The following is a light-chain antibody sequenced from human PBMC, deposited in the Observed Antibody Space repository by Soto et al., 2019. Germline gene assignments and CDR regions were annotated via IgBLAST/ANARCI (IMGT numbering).Light chain of an antibody. CDR3: QQYNNCPPHT. CDR1: QSVNTN. V-gene: IGKV3-15*01. J-gene: IGKJ2*01. Sequence: DIVMTQSPATLSVSPGERATLSCRASQSVNTNLAWYQQKPGRAPRLLIHRASTSATGIPARFSGSGSGTEVTLNISSLQSEDVAVYYCQQYNNCPPHTFGQGTKLEIK. CDR2: RAS.